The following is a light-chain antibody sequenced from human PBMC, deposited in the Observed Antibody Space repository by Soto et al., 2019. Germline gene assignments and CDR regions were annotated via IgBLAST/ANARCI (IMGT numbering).Light chain of an antibody. CDR2: EVN. CDR1: SSDVGGYDY. Sequence: HSVLTQPASVSGSPGQSVTISCTGASSDVGGYDYVSWYQQHPGKAPKLILYEVNNRPSGVSNHFSGSKSGNTASLIISGLQAHDEADYYGSAYSTTRTLVFGSVTKLTVL. V-gene: IGLV2-14*01. J-gene: IGLJ1*01. CDR3: SAYSTTRTLV.